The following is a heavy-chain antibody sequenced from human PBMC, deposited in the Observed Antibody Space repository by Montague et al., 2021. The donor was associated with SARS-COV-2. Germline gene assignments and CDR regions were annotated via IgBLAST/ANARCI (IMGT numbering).Heavy chain of an antibody. V-gene: IGHV4-39*01. CDR3: ARGLYNWNYEHWFDT. J-gene: IGHJ5*02. CDR2: IYYSGST. CDR1: GGSVGSSHYY. D-gene: IGHD1-7*01. Sequence: SETLSLTCTVSGGSVGSSHYYWAWIHQPPGKGLEWIGTIYYSGSTYYNPSPRSRVTIDVDASTNQFSLKLHSVTAADTAVYFCARGLYNWNYEHWFDTWGQGTLVTVSS.